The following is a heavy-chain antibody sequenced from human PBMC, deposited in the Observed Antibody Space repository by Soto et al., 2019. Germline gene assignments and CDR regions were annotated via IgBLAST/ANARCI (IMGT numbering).Heavy chain of an antibody. V-gene: IGHV3-23*01. D-gene: IGHD6-19*01. J-gene: IGHJ4*02. CDR3: ARDYSNGWYGDFDH. Sequence: PGGSLRLSCVASGFTFSDYGMSWVRQAPGKGPDWVSTVNNAGTNTHYADSVKGRFTISRDNSKTTLYLQMNNLRVDDTAVFYCARDYSNGWYGDFDHWGQGTLVTVSS. CDR2: VNNAGTNT. CDR1: GFTFSDYG.